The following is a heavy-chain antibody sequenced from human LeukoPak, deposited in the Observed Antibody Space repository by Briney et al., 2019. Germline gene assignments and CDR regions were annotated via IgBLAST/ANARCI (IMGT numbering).Heavy chain of an antibody. CDR2: IYTSGST. D-gene: IGHD6-19*01. J-gene: IGHJ4*02. V-gene: IGHV4-4*07. Sequence: PSETLSLTCTVSGGSISSYFWSWIRQPAGKGLEWIGRIYTSGSTDYNPSLKSRVTMSVDTSKNQFSLKLNSVTAADTAVYYCARGPRNSDCYSIDYWGQGTLATVSS. CDR1: GGSISSYF. CDR3: ARGPRNSDCYSIDY.